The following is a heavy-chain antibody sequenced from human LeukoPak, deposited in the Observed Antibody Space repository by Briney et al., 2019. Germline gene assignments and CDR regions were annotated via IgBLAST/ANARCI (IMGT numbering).Heavy chain of an antibody. J-gene: IGHJ6*02. D-gene: IGHD2-2*01. CDR2: IYTSGST. CDR3: ARDTRYCSSTSCPREDYYYGMDV. CDR1: GGSISSYY. V-gene: IGHV4-4*07. Sequence: WETLSLTCSVSGGSISSYYWSCMAQPAGEAREGIGRIYTSGSTNYNPSLKSRVTISVDTSKNQFSLKLSSVTAADTAVYYCARDTRYCSSTSCPREDYYYGMDVWGQGTTVTVSS.